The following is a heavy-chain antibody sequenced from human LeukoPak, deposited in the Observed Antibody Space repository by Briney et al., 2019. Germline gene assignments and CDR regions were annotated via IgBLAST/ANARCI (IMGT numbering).Heavy chain of an antibody. CDR3: ARDIDTAMVTDY. CDR1: VYTFTIYY. V-gene: IGHV1-46*03. Sequence: GASVKVSCKASVYTFTIYYMHWVRQAPGQGLEWMGIINPSGGSTSYAQKFQGRVTMTRDTSTSTVYMELSSLRSEDTAVYYCARDIDTAMVTDYWGQGTLVTVSS. CDR2: INPSGGST. D-gene: IGHD5-18*01. J-gene: IGHJ4*02.